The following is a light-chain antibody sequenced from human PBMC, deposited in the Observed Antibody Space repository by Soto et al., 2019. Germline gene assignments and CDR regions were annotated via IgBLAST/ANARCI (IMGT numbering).Light chain of an antibody. CDR2: LTS. J-gene: IGKJ1*01. V-gene: IGKV1-39*01. Sequence: DIQMTQSPSSLSASVRDRITITCRASQNISTYLNWYQQKPGKAPKLLIYLTSSLQSGVPSRFSGSGSGTDFTLTISSLQPEDFATYCCKQTYNLPWTFGQGTKVDIK. CDR3: KQTYNLPWT. CDR1: QNISTY.